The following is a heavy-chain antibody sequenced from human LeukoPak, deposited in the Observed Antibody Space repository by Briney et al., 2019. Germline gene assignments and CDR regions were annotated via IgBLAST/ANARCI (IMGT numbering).Heavy chain of an antibody. Sequence: GASVKVSCKASGYTFTSYGISWVRQAPGQGLEWMGWISAYNGNTNYAQKLQGRVTVTTDTSTSTAYMELRSLRSDDTAVYYCARVTHDGDYRLEFRPIDYWGQGTLVTVSS. CDR2: ISAYNGNT. CDR3: ARVTHDGDYRLEFRPIDY. CDR1: GYTFTSYG. J-gene: IGHJ4*02. D-gene: IGHD4-17*01. V-gene: IGHV1-18*01.